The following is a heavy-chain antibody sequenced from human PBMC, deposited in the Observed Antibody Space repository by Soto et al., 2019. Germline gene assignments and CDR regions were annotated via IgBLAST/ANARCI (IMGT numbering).Heavy chain of an antibody. CDR1: GGSFSGYY. CDR3: GRGITMVRGVKNWFDP. D-gene: IGHD3-10*01. Sequence: PSETLSLTCAVYGGSFSGYYWSWIRQPPGKGLEWIGEINHSGSTNYNPSLKSRVTISVDTSKNQFSLKLSSVTAADTAVYYCGRGITMVRGVKNWFDPWGQGTLVTVSS. V-gene: IGHV4-34*01. CDR2: INHSGST. J-gene: IGHJ5*02.